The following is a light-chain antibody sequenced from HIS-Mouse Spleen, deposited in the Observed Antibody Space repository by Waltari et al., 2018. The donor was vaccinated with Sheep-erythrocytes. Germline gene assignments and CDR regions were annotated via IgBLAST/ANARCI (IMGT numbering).Light chain of an antibody. CDR2: AAS. CDR3: LQDYNYPYT. CDR1: QGIRND. J-gene: IGKJ2*01. V-gene: IGKV1-6*01. Sequence: AIQMTQSPSSLSASVGDRVTITCRASQGIRNDLGWYQQKPGKAPKLLIYAASSLQSGVPSRFSGSGAGTDFTLTISSLQPEEFATYYCLQDYNYPYTFGQGTKLEIK.